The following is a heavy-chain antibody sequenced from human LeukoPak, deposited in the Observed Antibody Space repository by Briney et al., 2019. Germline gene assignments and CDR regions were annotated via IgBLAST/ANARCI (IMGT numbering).Heavy chain of an antibody. CDR2: IGSSSSYI. CDR3: AREAPIAAAVDAFDI. J-gene: IGHJ3*02. D-gene: IGHD6-13*01. V-gene: IGHV3-21*01. Sequence: GESLRLSCAASGFTFSSYSMNWVRQAPGKGLEWVSSIGSSSSYIYYADSVKGRFTISRDNAKNSLYLQMNSLRAEDTAVYYCAREAPIAAAVDAFDIWGQGTMVTVSS. CDR1: GFTFSSYS.